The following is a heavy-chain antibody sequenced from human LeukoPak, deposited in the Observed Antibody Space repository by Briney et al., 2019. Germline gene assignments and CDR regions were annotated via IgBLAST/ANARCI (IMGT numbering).Heavy chain of an antibody. CDR2: IYYSGST. CDR3: AREVVAAAGTVDY. V-gene: IGHV4-59*01. CDR1: GDSISNYY. J-gene: IGHJ4*02. D-gene: IGHD6-13*01. Sequence: SETLSLTCAVSGDSISNYYWSWIRQPPGKGLEWIGYIYYSGSTNYNPSLKSRVTISVDTSRNQFSLKLSSVTAADTAVYYCAREVVAAAGTVDYWGQGTLVIVSS.